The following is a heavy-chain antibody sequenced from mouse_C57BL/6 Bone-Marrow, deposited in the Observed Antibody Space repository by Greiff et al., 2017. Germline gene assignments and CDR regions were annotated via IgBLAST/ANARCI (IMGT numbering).Heavy chain of an antibody. Sequence: QVQLQQPGADLVKPGASVKVSCKASGYTFTSYWMHWVQQRPGQGLEWIGWILPSASDTNYNQKFKGKATLTVDKSSSTAYMQRSSLTAEDSAVYYCARLGWLRDFDVWGTGTTVTVSS. CDR1: GYTFTSYW. V-gene: IGHV1-74*01. D-gene: IGHD2-3*01. CDR3: ARLGWLRDFDV. J-gene: IGHJ1*03. CDR2: ILPSASDT.